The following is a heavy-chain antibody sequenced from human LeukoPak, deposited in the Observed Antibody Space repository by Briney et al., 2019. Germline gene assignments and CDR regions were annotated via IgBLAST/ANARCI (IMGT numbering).Heavy chain of an antibody. CDR1: GFTFSSYS. CDR3: ARAGVVVTSYYYYMDV. J-gene: IGHJ6*03. CDR2: ISSSSSYI. V-gene: IGHV3-21*01. Sequence: GGSLRLSCAASGFTFSSYSMNWVRQAPGKGLEWVSSISSSSSYIYYADSVKGRFTISRDNAKNSLYLQMNSLRAEDTAVYYCARAGVVVTSYYYYMDVWGKGTTVTVS. D-gene: IGHD3-22*01.